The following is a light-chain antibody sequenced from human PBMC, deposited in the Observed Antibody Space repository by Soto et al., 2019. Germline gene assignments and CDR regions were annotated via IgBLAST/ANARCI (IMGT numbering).Light chain of an antibody. CDR3: TSYTSTSTLV. CDR1: DSDVGSYNY. J-gene: IGLJ7*01. CDR2: DVS. V-gene: IGLV2-14*03. Sequence: QSVLTQPASVSGSPGQSITISCTGTDSDVGSYNYVSWYQQHPGKAPKFIIYDVSNRPSGVSNRFSGSKSGNTASLTISGLQAEDEADYYCTSYTSTSTLVFGGGTQLTVL.